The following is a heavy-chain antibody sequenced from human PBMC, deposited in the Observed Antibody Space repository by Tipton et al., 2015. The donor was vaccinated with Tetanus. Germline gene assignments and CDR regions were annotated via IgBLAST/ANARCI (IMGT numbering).Heavy chain of an antibody. D-gene: IGHD3-10*01. J-gene: IGHJ4*02. CDR2: IYTSEST. Sequence: TLSLTCTVSGGSISSYYWSWIRQPAGKGLEWIGRIYTSESTNYNPSLKSRLTMSVDTSKNQFSLSLSSVTAADTAVYFCARGVWFGPGPKYYFDYWGQGTLVTVSS. V-gene: IGHV4-4*07. CDR1: GGSISSYY. CDR3: ARGVWFGPGPKYYFDY.